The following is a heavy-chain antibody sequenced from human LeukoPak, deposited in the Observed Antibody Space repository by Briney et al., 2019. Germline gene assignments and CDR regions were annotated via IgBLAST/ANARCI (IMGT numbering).Heavy chain of an antibody. CDR3: AKDQLYDSSGYYYFDY. CDR1: GFTFSSYA. J-gene: IGHJ4*02. D-gene: IGHD3-22*01. CDR2: ISGSGGST. Sequence: QPGGSLRLSCAASGFTFSSYAMSWVRQAPGKGLEWVSAISGSGGSTYYADSVKGRFTISRDNSKNTLYLQMNSLRAEDTAVYYCAKDQLYDSSGYYYFDYWGQGTLVTVSS. V-gene: IGHV3-23*01.